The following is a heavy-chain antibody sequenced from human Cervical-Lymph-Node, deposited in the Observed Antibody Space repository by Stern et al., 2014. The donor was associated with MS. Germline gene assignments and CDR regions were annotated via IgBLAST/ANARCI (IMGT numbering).Heavy chain of an antibody. Sequence: EVQLVESGGGLVQPGGSLRLSCAASGFSFSDFYMDWVRQAPGKGLEWVGRSRNQAKSYTKDYAASVKGRLTISRDDSKNSLYLQMNSLKTEDTAVYYCSRDSSGDYWGPGTLVTGSS. V-gene: IGHV3-72*01. J-gene: IGHJ4*02. CDR1: GFSFSDFY. CDR3: SRDSSGDY. CDR2: SRNQAKSYTK.